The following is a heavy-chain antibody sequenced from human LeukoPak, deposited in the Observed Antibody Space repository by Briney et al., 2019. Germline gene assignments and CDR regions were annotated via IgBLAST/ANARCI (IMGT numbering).Heavy chain of an antibody. CDR3: ARSLRSLPFNYGGKRAGKDYFDY. Sequence: PSETLSLTCTVSNYSISTDYYWGWIRPPPGKGLERIGTMYHSGSTYYNPSLKSRVTISVDTSKNQFSLKLSSVTAADTAVYYCARSLRSLPFNYGGKRAGKDYFDYWGQGTLVTVSS. V-gene: IGHV4-38-2*02. CDR1: NYSISTDYY. CDR2: MYHSGST. D-gene: IGHD4-23*01. J-gene: IGHJ4*02.